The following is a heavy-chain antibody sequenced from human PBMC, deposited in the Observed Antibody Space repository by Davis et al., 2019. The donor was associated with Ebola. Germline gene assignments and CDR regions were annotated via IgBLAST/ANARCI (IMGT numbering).Heavy chain of an antibody. V-gene: IGHV4-30-2*01. D-gene: IGHD3-10*01. CDR3: ARGTYYYTSGSYYGRLDN. J-gene: IGHJ4*02. CDR2: IYHSGST. Sequence: SETLSLTCAVSGGSISSGGYSWSWIRQPPGKGLEWIGYIYHSGSTYYNPSLKSRVTISVDRSKNQFSLKLSSVTAADTAVYYCARGTYYYTSGSYYGRLDNWGQGTLVTVSS. CDR1: GGSISSGGYS.